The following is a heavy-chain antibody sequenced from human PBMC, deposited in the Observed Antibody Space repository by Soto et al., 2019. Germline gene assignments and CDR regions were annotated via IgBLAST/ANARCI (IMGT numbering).Heavy chain of an antibody. CDR2: ISYDGSNK. Sequence: GGSLRLSCAASGFTFSSYGMHWVRQAPGKGLEWVAVISYDGSNKYYADSVKGRFTISRDNSKNTLYLQMNSLRAEDTAVYYCAKSGAVAGTVYWGQGTLVTVSS. J-gene: IGHJ4*02. V-gene: IGHV3-30*18. CDR1: GFTFSSYG. D-gene: IGHD6-19*01. CDR3: AKSGAVAGTVY.